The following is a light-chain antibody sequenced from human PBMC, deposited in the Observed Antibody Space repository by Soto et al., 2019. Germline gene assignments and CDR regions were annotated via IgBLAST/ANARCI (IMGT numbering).Light chain of an antibody. V-gene: IGLV2-23*02. CDR1: SSDVGSYNL. Sequence: QSALTQPASVSGSPGQSITISCTGTSSDVGSYNLVSWYQQHPGKDPKLMIYEVSKRPSGVSNRFSGSKSGNTASLTISGLQAEDEADYYCCSDAGSSTGFGGGTKLTVL. CDR3: CSDAGSSTG. J-gene: IGLJ2*01. CDR2: EVS.